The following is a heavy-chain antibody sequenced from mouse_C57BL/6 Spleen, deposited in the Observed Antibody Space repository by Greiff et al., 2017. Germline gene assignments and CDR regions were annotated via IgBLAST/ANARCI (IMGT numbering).Heavy chain of an antibody. V-gene: IGHV5-4*01. Sequence: EVKLMESGGGLVKPGGSLKLSCAASGFTFSSYAMSWVRQTPEKRLEWVATISDGGSYTYYPDNVKGRFTISRDNAKNNLYLQMSHLKSEDTAMYYCARDPRYGSSHWYFGVWGTGTTVTVAS. J-gene: IGHJ1*03. CDR3: ARDPRYGSSHWYFGV. CDR1: GFTFSSYA. D-gene: IGHD1-1*01. CDR2: ISDGGSYT.